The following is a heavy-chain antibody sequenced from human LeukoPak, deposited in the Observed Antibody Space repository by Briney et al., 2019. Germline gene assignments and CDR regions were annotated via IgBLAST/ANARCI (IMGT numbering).Heavy chain of an antibody. J-gene: IGHJ4*02. V-gene: IGHV4-39*02. CDR1: GGSISSSSYY. CDR3: ARRIDGYNSDY. CDR2: IYYRGTT. D-gene: IGHD5-24*01. Sequence: PSETLSLTCTASGGSISSSSYYWDWIRQPPGKGLEWIGSIYYRGTTYYNPSLKSRVTISVDTSKNHFSLQLNSVTATDTAIYDCARRIDGYNSDYWGQGTLVSVSS.